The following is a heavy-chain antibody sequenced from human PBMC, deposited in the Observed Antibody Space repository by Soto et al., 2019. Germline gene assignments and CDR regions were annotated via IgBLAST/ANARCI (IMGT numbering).Heavy chain of an antibody. J-gene: IGHJ6*02. CDR1: GYTFTSYA. Sequence: GASVKVSCKASGYTFTSYAMHWVRQAPGQRLEWMGWINAGNGNTKYSQKFQGRVTITRDTSASTAYMELRSLRSDDTAVYYCARSFESITIFGVVLGYGMDVWGQGTTVTVSS. CDR3: ARSFESITIFGVVLGYGMDV. D-gene: IGHD3-3*01. CDR2: INAGNGNT. V-gene: IGHV1-3*01.